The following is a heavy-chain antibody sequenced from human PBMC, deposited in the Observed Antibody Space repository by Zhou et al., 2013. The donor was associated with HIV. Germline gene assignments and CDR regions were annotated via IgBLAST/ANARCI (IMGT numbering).Heavy chain of an antibody. CDR3: ARAPGLSSSWYVPADAFDV. CDR1: GGIFNNYA. Sequence: QVQLAQSGAEVKSPGSSVKVSCKSSGGIFNNYAISWVRQAPGQGLEWMGGIIPIFATANYAQKFQGRVTITTDESTSTAYMELSSLRSEDTAVYYCARAPGLSSSWYVPADAFDVWGQGTMVTVSS. CDR2: IIPIFATA. D-gene: IGHD6-13*01. J-gene: IGHJ3*01. V-gene: IGHV1-69*05.